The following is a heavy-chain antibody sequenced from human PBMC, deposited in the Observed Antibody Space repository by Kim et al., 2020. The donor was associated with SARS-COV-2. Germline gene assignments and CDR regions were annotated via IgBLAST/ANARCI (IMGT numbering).Heavy chain of an antibody. CDR3: ARERFYDESGNGALDI. D-gene: IGHD3-22*01. CDR1: GYTFTGLY. CDR2: MLPNSGGA. J-gene: IGHJ3*02. V-gene: IGHV1-2*05. Sequence: ASVKVSCKASGYTFTGLYMYWVRQAPGQGLEWMGRMLPNSGGANYAQKFQGRVIMTRDTSTSTAYMELSSLTSDDTGVYFCARERFYDESGNGALDIWGQ.